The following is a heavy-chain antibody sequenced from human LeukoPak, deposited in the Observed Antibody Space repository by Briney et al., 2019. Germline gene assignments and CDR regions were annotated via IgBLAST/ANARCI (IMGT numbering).Heavy chain of an antibody. V-gene: IGHV3-30-3*01. Sequence: GGSLRLSCAASGFTFSSYAMHWVRQAPGKGLEWVAVISYDGSNKYYADSVKGRFTISRDNAKTTLYLQMNSLRAEDTAIYCCAKDLTALMTYGGSSNPYFDSWGLGTLVTVSS. CDR2: ISYDGSNK. J-gene: IGHJ4*02. CDR1: GFTFSSYA. CDR3: AKDLTALMTYGGSSNPYFDS. D-gene: IGHD4-17*01.